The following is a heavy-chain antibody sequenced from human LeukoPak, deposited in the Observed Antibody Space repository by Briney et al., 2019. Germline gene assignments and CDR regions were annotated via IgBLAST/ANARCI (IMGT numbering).Heavy chain of an antibody. CDR2: ISAYNGNT. D-gene: IGHD2-2*01. J-gene: IGHJ4*02. Sequence: ASVKVSLQASGYTLPNYGISWVRQAPGQGLEWMGWISAYNGNTNYAQKLQGRVIMTTDTSTSTAYMELRSLRSDDTAVYYCARDSDIVVVPAATPIGYWGQGTLVTVSS. CDR1: GYTLPNYG. CDR3: ARDSDIVVVPAATPIGY. V-gene: IGHV1-18*01.